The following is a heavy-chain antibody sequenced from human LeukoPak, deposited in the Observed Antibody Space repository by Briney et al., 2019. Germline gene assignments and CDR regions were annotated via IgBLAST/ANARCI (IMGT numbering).Heavy chain of an antibody. CDR1: GFTFSTYW. CDR2: ISSDGANA. CDR3: VLLSLTPG. V-gene: IGHV3-74*01. D-gene: IGHD3-10*01. J-gene: IGHJ4*02. Sequence: GGSLRLSCAASGFTFSTYWMHWVRQVPGKGLVWVSRISSDGANANYADPVKGRFTISRDNAKNTLYLQMNGLRAEDTAVYYCVLLSLTPGWGQGTLVTVSS.